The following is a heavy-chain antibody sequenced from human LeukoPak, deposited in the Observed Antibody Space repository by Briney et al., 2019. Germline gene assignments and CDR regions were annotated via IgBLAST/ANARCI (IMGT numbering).Heavy chain of an antibody. J-gene: IGHJ4*02. V-gene: IGHV3-30*04. CDR1: GFNFHNFA. D-gene: IGHD3-10*01. CDR2: ISNDERNK. Sequence: PERSLRLSCDASGFNFHNFAMHWVRQAPGKGLEWVAVISNDERNKYYTDSVKGRFTISRDNSKSTVYLQMNSLRPEDTAVYYCAKDLGAGLLSMGEFDYWGQGTLVTISS. CDR3: AKDLGAGLLSMGEFDY.